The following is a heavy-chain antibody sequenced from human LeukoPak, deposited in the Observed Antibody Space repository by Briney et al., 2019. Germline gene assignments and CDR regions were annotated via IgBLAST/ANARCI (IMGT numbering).Heavy chain of an antibody. CDR1: GGSISGYY. CDR2: IHYSGST. CDR3: ARLYSSSGWFDP. V-gene: IGHV4-59*08. Sequence: SETLSLTCTVSGGSISGYYWTWIRQPPGKGLEWIGDIHYSGSTKYNPSLKSRVTISVDTSKNQFSLKLSSVTAADTAVYYCARLYSSSGWFDPWGQGTLVTVSS. D-gene: IGHD6-6*01. J-gene: IGHJ5*02.